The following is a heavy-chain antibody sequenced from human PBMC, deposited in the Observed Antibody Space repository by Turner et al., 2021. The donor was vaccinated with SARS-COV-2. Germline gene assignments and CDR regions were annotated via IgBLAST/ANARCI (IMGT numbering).Heavy chain of an antibody. CDR2: IKRNSGGT. J-gene: IGHJ4*02. CDR3: ARFPFEMQQDTFDY. Sequence: QVQLVQSGAEVKKPGASVKVSCKASGYTFTGYYMHWVRQAPGQGLEWMGWIKRNSGGTNYAQKCQGRVSMTRDTSISTAYMELTRLRSDDTAVDYCARFPFEMQQDTFDYWGQGTRVTVSS. CDR1: GYTFTGYY. V-gene: IGHV1-2*02. D-gene: IGHD6-13*01.